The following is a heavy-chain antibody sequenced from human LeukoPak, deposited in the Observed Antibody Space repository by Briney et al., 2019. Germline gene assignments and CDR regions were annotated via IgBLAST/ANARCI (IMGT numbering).Heavy chain of an antibody. CDR3: ASRYSSGSSLDR. V-gene: IGHV4-4*02. Sequence: PSGTLSLTCAVSGGSISSSNWWSWVRQPPGKGLEWIGEIYHSGSTNYSPSLKSRVTISVDKSKNEFSLKLSSVTAADTAVYYCASRYSSGSSLDRWGQGTLVTVSS. CDR2: IYHSGST. CDR1: GGSISSSNW. D-gene: IGHD6-19*01. J-gene: IGHJ5*02.